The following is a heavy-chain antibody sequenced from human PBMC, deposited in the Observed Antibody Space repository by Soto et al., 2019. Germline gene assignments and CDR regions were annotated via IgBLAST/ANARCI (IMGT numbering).Heavy chain of an antibody. CDR2: ISGSGGST. V-gene: IGHV3-23*01. CDR3: AKGVEPLQLERPGGFDY. CDR1: GFTFSSYA. J-gene: IGHJ4*02. Sequence: PGGSLRLSCAASGFTFSSYAMSWVRQAPGKGLEWVSAISGSGGSTYYADSVKGRFTISRDNSKNTLYLQMNSLRAEDTAVYYRAKGVEPLQLERPGGFDYWGQGTLVTVSS. D-gene: IGHD1-1*01.